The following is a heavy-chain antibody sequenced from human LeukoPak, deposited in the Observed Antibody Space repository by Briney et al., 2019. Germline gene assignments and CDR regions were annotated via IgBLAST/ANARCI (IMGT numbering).Heavy chain of an antibody. Sequence: GGSLRLSCAASGFTFSRYAMHWVRQVPGKGLEYVSAISSNGGTTYYANSVKGRFTISRDNSKNTLYLQMGSLRTEDMAVYYCARDCYSGYGFNCPGDYWGQGTLVTVSS. V-gene: IGHV3-64*01. CDR1: GFTFSRYA. CDR3: ARDCYSGYGFNCPGDY. D-gene: IGHD5-12*01. J-gene: IGHJ4*02. CDR2: ISSNGGTT.